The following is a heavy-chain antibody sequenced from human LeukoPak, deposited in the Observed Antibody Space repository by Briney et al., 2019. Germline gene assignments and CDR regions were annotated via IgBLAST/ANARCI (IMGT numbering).Heavy chain of an antibody. Sequence: GASVKVSCKASGYTFTGYYMHWVRQAPGQGLEWMGWINPNSGGTNYAQKFQGRVTMTRDTSISTAYMELSRLRSDDTAVYYCARERVDGDYYFDYWGQGTLVTVSS. J-gene: IGHJ4*02. V-gene: IGHV1-2*02. CDR2: INPNSGGT. CDR3: ARERVDGDYYFDY. CDR1: GYTFTGYY. D-gene: IGHD2-21*02.